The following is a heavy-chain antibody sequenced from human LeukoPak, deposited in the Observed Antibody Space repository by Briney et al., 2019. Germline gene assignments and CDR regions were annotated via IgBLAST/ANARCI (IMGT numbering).Heavy chain of an antibody. V-gene: IGHV3-21*04. Sequence: GGSLRLSCAASGFTFSSYSMNWVRQAPGKGLEWVSSISSSSYIYYAVSLKGRFTISRDNAKNSLYLQMNSLRAEDTALYYCARLRVVWDLDDAFDIWGQGTMVIVSS. CDR2: ISSSSYI. CDR1: GFTFSSYS. D-gene: IGHD1-26*01. CDR3: ARLRVVWDLDDAFDI. J-gene: IGHJ3*02.